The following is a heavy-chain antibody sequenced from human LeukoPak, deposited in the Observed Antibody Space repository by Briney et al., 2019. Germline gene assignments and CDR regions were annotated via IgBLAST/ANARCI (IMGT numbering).Heavy chain of an antibody. CDR3: ARGRNNAWKTDY. CDR2: ISYTGTT. D-gene: IGHD2-8*01. Sequence: SETLSLTCVVSGDSISNYYLNWFRQPPRKGLEWIGWISYTGTTNYNPSLKSRVSISIDTSKNQFSLELNSVTATDTAVYYCARGRNNAWKTDYWGQGTLVTVSS. J-gene: IGHJ4*02. V-gene: IGHV4-59*01. CDR1: GDSISNYY.